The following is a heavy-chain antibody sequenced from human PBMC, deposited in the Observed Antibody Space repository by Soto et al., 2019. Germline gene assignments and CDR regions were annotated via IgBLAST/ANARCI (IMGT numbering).Heavy chain of an antibody. CDR2: IIPIFGTA. V-gene: IGHV1-69*06. CDR1: GGTFSSYA. CDR3: ARGGVGRTQVLNYYYGMDV. Sequence: QVQLVQSGAEVKKPGSSVKVSCKASGGTFSSYAISWVRQAPGQGLEWLGGIIPIFGTANYAQKFQGRVTITADKSTSTAYMELSSLRSEDTAVYYCARGGVGRTQVLNYYYGMDVWGQGTTVTVSS. J-gene: IGHJ6*02. D-gene: IGHD2-8*01.